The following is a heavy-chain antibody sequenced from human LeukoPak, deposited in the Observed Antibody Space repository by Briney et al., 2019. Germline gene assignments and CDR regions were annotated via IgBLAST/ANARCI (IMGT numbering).Heavy chain of an antibody. V-gene: IGHV4-30-4*01. CDR3: ARAFPGVVTNWFDP. CDR2: IYYSGST. CDR1: GGSISSGDYY. Sequence: KPSETLSLTCTVSGGSISSGDYYWSWIRQPPGKGLEWIGYIYYSGSTYYNPSLKSRVTISVDTSKNQFSLKLSSVTAADTAVYYCARAFPGVVTNWFDPWGQGTLVTVSS. J-gene: IGHJ5*02. D-gene: IGHD3-3*01.